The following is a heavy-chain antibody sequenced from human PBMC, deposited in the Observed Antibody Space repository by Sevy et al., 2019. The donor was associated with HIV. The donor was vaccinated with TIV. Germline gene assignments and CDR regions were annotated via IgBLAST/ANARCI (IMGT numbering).Heavy chain of an antibody. CDR2: INPNSGGI. D-gene: IGHD2-15*01. V-gene: IGHV1-2*02. Sequence: ASVKVSCKASGYTFIDYYMHWVRQAPGQGLEWMGWINPNSGGINYAQKFQGRVTMTRDTSISTAYMELSRLRSDDTAVYYCAGRMTGGRYWGPIDYWGQGTLVTVSS. CDR1: GYTFIDYY. CDR3: AGRMTGGRYWGPIDY. J-gene: IGHJ4*02.